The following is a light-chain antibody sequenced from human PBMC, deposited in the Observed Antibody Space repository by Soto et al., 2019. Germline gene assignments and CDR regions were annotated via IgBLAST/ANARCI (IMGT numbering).Light chain of an antibody. V-gene: IGLV2-14*01. CDR1: SSDVGGYNF. Sequence: QSVLTQAACVSGSPGQSITISCTGTSSDVGGYNFVSWYQQHPGEAPKLIIYEVTHRPSGVSNRFSGSKSGNTASLTISGLQAEDEADYYCSSYTASNILEVFGTGTKVTVL. J-gene: IGLJ1*01. CDR2: EVT. CDR3: SSYTASNILEV.